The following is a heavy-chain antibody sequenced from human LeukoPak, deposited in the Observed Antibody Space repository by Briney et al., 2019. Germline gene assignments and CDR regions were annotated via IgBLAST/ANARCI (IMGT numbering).Heavy chain of an antibody. Sequence: SETLSLTCTVSGGSISSYYWSWIRQPPGKGLEWIGYIYYSGSTDYNPSLKSRVTISVDTSKNQFSLKLSSVTAADTAVYYCARGPYFGGPYFDYWGQGTLVTVSS. J-gene: IGHJ4*02. CDR1: GGSISSYY. V-gene: IGHV4-59*01. CDR2: IYYSGST. CDR3: ARGPYFGGPYFDY. D-gene: IGHD3-10*01.